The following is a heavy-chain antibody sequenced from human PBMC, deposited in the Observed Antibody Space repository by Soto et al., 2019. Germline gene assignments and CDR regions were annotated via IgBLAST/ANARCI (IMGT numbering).Heavy chain of an antibody. CDR2: INPNSGGT. D-gene: IGHD3-16*01. CDR1: GYTFTGYY. Sequence: ASVKVSCKASGYTFTGYYMHWVRQAPGQGLEWKGWINPNSGGTNYAQKFQGRVTMTRDTSISTAYMELSSMRSDDPAVYYWARDYVSPLDYWGQGTLVTVSS. V-gene: IGHV1-2*02. J-gene: IGHJ4*02. CDR3: ARDYVSPLDY.